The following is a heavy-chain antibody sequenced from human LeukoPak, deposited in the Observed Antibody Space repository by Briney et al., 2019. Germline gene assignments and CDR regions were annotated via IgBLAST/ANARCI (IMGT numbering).Heavy chain of an antibody. CDR2: IKQDGSEK. D-gene: IGHD6-13*01. CDR1: GFTFSSYW. CDR3: ARWYSSSKRYYGMDV. Sequence: PGGSLRLSCAASGFTFSSYWMSWVRQAPGKGLEWLANIKQDGSEKYYVDSVKGRFTISRDNAKNSLYLQMNSLRAEDTAVYYCARWYSSSKRYYGMDVWGQGTTVTVSS. V-gene: IGHV3-7*01. J-gene: IGHJ6*02.